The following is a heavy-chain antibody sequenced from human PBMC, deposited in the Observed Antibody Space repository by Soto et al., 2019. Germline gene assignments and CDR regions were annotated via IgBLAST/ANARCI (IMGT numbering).Heavy chain of an antibody. CDR2: VSYTGNT. D-gene: IGHD3-22*01. CDR3: VRQQVMILVTM. V-gene: IGHV4-39*01. Sequence: PSETLSLTCNVSGGSINGSTYCWGWIRQAPGKGLGGGGSVSYTGNTHYNPSLKSRVSISADTSKNLFSLNLRSATAADTAIYYCVRQQVMILVTMWGQGTQVTVSS. J-gene: IGHJ4*02. CDR1: GGSINGSTYC.